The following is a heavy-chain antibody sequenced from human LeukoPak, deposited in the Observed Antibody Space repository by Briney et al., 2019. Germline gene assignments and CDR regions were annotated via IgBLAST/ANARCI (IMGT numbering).Heavy chain of an antibody. D-gene: IGHD6-13*01. CDR2: IYPGDSDT. CDR1: GYSFTSYW. J-gene: IGHJ4*02. V-gene: IGHV5-51*01. CDR3: ARSLSEYSSSWFFDY. Sequence: PGESLKISCKGSGYSFTSYWIGWVRQMSGKGLEWMGIIYPGDSDTRYSPSFQGQVTISADKSISTAYLQWSSLKASDTAMYYCARSLSEYSSSWFFDYWGQGTLVTVSS.